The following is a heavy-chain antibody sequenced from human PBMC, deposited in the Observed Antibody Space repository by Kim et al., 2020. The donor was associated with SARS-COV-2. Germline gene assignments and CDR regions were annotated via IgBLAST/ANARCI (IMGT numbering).Heavy chain of an antibody. CDR3: AKDRSGYSSGWTYYYYGMDV. J-gene: IGHJ6*02. CDR2: ISYDGSNK. V-gene: IGHV3-30*18. D-gene: IGHD6-19*01. Sequence: LSLTCAASGFTFSSYGMHWVRQAPGKGLEWVAVISYDGSNKYYADSVKGRFTISRDNSKNTLYLQMNSLRAEDTAVYYCAKDRSGYSSGWTYYYYGMDVWGQGTTVTVSS. CDR1: GFTFSSYG.